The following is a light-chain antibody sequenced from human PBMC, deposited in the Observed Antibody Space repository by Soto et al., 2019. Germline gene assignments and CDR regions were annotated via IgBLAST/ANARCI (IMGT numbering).Light chain of an antibody. CDR1: QSVSSD. J-gene: IGKJ1*01. Sequence: VVTQSPATLSVFPGETATLSCRASQSVSSDLAWYQQRPGQAPWLLIYGASTRATGIPARFRGSGSGTEFRLTISSLQSEDFATYNCQQYNTWHPKMAFGRGTKVEIK. CDR3: QQYNTWHPKMA. V-gene: IGKV3-15*01. CDR2: GAS.